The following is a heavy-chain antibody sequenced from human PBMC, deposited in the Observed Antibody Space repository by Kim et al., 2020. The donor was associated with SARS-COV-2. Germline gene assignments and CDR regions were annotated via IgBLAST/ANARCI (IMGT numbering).Heavy chain of an antibody. CDR2: IIGSGVST. Sequence: GGSLRLSCTASGFTFSSHAMGWVRQAPGKGLEWVSTIIGSGVSTYYADSVKGRFTLSRDNSKNTLYLQMNSLRAEDTAVYYCAKDLSSGCDYWGQGTLGT. CDR3: AKDLSSGCDY. D-gene: IGHD6-25*01. CDR1: GFTFSSHA. V-gene: IGHV3-23*01. J-gene: IGHJ4*02.